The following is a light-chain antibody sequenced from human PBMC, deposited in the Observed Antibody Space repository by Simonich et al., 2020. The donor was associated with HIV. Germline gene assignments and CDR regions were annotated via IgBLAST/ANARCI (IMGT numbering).Light chain of an antibody. Sequence: SYELTQPPSVSVSPGQTASITCSGDKLGDKFACWYQQKAGQSPVLVIHLDFQRPSGIPERFSGSNSGNTATLTISGTQAMDEADYYCQAWDSSTGWVFGGGTKLTVL. V-gene: IGLV3-1*01. CDR1: KLGDKF. CDR2: LDF. J-gene: IGLJ3*02. CDR3: QAWDSSTGWV.